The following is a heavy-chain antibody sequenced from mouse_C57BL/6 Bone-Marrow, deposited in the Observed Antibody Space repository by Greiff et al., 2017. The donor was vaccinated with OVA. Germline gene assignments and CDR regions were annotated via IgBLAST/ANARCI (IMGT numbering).Heavy chain of an antibody. V-gene: IGHV1-26*01. CDR2: INPNNGGT. D-gene: IGHD4-1*01. CDR3: ARGEDWDSFAY. J-gene: IGHJ3*01. CDR1: GYTFTDYY. Sequence: VQLQQSGPELVKPGASVKISCKASGYTFTDYYMNWVKQSHGKSLEWIGDINPNNGGTSYNQKFKGKATLTVDNSSSTAYMELRSLTSEDSAVYYCARGEDWDSFAYWGQGTLVTVSA.